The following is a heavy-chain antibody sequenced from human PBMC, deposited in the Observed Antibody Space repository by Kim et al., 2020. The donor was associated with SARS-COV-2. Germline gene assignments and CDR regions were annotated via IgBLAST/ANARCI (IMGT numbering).Heavy chain of an antibody. CDR3: ARGRAGVVPSPILGIGPHYDYYAMDV. CDR1: GGSFSGYH. J-gene: IGHJ6*02. Sequence: SETLSPTCAVFGGSFSGYHWTWIRQPPGKGLEWIGEINHSGSTNYNPSLKSRVTISVDTSKNQFSLKLSSVTAADTALYYCARGRAGVVPSPILGIGPHYDYYAMDVWGQGTTVTVSS. D-gene: IGHD3-3*01. CDR2: INHSGST. V-gene: IGHV4-34*01.